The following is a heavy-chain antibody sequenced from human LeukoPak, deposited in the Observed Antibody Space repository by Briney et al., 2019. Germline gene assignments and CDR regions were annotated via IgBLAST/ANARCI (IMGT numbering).Heavy chain of an antibody. D-gene: IGHD5-18*01. CDR3: AKVRGLNTAMAYFDY. CDR2: IRYDGSNK. V-gene: IGHV3-30*02. J-gene: IGHJ4*02. CDR1: GFTFSSYG. Sequence: GGSLRLSCAASGFTFSSYGMHWVRQAPGKGLEWVAFIRYDGSNKYYADSVKGRFTISRDNSKNTLYLQMNSLRAEDTAVYYCAKVRGLNTAMAYFDYWGQGTLVTVSS.